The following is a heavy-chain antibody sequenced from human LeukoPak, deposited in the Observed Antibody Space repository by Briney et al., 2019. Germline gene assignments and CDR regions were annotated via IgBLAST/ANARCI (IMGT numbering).Heavy chain of an antibody. CDR3: ARGVSRCSGGSCYRYYYYGMDV. CDR2: MNPNSGNT. J-gene: IGHJ6*02. Sequence: ASVNVSCKASGYTFTSYDINWVRQATGQGLEWMGWMNPNSGNTGYAQKFQGRVTMTRNTSISTAYMELSSLRSEDTAVYYCARGVSRCSGGSCYRYYYYGMDVWGQGTTVTVSS. D-gene: IGHD2-15*01. V-gene: IGHV1-8*01. CDR1: GYTFTSYD.